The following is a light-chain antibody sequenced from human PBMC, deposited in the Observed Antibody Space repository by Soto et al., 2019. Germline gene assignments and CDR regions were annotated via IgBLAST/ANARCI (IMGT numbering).Light chain of an antibody. CDR3: QQYGSSYPWT. J-gene: IGKJ1*01. V-gene: IGKV1-39*01. Sequence: DIQMTQSPSSLSASVGDRVTITCRASQSISSYLNWYQQKPGKAPKLLIYAASSLQSGVPSRFSGSGSGTDFTLTIRRLEPEDFAVYYCQQYGSSYPWTFGQGTKVDIK. CDR1: QSISSY. CDR2: AAS.